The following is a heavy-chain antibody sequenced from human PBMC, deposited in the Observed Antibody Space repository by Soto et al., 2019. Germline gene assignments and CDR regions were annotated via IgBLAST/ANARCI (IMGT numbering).Heavy chain of an antibody. CDR3: ARAKTRGPKYYYYGMDV. Sequence: SVKVSCKASGGTFSSYAISWVRQAPGQGLEWMGGIIPIFGTANYAQKFQGRVTITADKSTSTAYMELSSLRSEDTAVYYCARAKTRGPKYYYYGMDVWGQGTTVTV. V-gene: IGHV1-69*06. CDR2: IIPIFGTA. J-gene: IGHJ6*02. CDR1: GGTFSSYA.